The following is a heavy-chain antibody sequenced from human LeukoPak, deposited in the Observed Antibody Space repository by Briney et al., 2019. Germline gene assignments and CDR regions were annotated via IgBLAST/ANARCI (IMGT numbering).Heavy chain of an antibody. J-gene: IGHJ3*02. V-gene: IGHV1-2*02. D-gene: IGHD2-2*02. Sequence: ASVKVSCKVSGYTLTELSMHWVRQAPGQGLEWMGWINPNSGGTNYAQKFQGRVTMTRDTSISTAYMELSRLRSDDTAVYYCARAYCSSTSCYRTDAFDIWGQGTMVTVSS. CDR1: GYTLTELS. CDR3: ARAYCSSTSCYRTDAFDI. CDR2: INPNSGGT.